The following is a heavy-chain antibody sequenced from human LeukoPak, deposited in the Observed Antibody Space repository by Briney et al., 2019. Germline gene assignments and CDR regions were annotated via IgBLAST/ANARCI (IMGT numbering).Heavy chain of an antibody. CDR3: ASVYNNLFDY. CDR1: GDSVSSNSAA. J-gene: IGHJ4*02. CDR2: TYYSSRWYT. V-gene: IGHV6-1*01. Sequence: SQTLSLTCAISGDSVSSNSAAWNWIRQSPSRGLEWLGRTYYSSRWYTDYAVSVRSRITINPDTSKNQFSLQLNSVTPEDTAVYYCASVYNNLFDYWGQGTLVTVSS. D-gene: IGHD1-14*01.